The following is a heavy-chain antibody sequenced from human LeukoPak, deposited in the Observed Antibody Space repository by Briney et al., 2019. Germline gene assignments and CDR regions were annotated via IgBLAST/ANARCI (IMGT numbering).Heavy chain of an antibody. CDR2: ISSSGSTI. Sequence: PGGSLRLSCAASGFTFGSYEMNWVRQAPGKGLEWVSYISSSGSTIYYADSVKGRFTISRDNAKNSLYLQMNSLRAEDTAVYYCARDRSRAAAGTWFDYWGQGTLVTVSS. D-gene: IGHD6-13*01. J-gene: IGHJ4*02. CDR1: GFTFGSYE. V-gene: IGHV3-48*03. CDR3: ARDRSRAAAGTWFDY.